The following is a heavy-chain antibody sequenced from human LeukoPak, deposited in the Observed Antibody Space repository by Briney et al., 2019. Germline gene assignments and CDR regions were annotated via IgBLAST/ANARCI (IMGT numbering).Heavy chain of an antibody. Sequence: PSETLSLTCAVYGGSFSGYFWTWIRQPPGKGLEWIGEINHGGSTNYNPSLKSRVTISVDTSKNHFSLELSSLTAADTAVYYCARGPPLTYDGSGYYFFDYWGQGTLVTVSS. CDR3: ARGPPLTYDGSGYYFFDY. CDR2: INHGGST. CDR1: GGSFSGYF. J-gene: IGHJ4*02. V-gene: IGHV4-34*01. D-gene: IGHD3-22*01.